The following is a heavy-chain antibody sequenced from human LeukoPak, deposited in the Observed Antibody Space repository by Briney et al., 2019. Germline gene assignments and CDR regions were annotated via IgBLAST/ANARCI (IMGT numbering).Heavy chain of an antibody. J-gene: IGHJ4*02. V-gene: IGHV3-48*04. CDR3: AKDRLMGFGELFSYFDY. Sequence: GGSLRLSCAASGFTFSSYSMNWVRQAPGKGLEWVSYISSSSSTIYYADSVKGRFTISRDNAKNSLYLQMNSLRAEDTALYYCAKDRLMGFGELFSYFDYWGQGTLVTVSS. CDR2: ISSSSSTI. D-gene: IGHD3-10*01. CDR1: GFTFSSYS.